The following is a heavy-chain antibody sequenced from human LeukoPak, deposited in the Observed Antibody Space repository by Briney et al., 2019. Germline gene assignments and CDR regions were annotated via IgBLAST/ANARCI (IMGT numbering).Heavy chain of an antibody. D-gene: IGHD1-26*01. CDR1: GYTFTGYY. V-gene: IGHV1-2*04. CDR2: INPNSGGT. Sequence: GASVKVSCKASGYTFTGYYMHWVRQAPGQGLEWMGWINPNSGGTNYAQRFQGWVTMTRDTSISTAYMELSRLRSDDTAVYYCARAMGIVGATFYYYGMDVWGQGTTVTVSS. CDR3: ARAMGIVGATFYYYGMDV. J-gene: IGHJ6*02.